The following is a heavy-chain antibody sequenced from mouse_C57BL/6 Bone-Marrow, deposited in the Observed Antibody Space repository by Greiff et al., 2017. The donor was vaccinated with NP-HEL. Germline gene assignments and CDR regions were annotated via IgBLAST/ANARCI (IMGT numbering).Heavy chain of an antibody. CDR3: ARSRVYGSSFFDY. CDR1: GYTFTSYW. Sequence: VQLQQPGAELVKPGASVKLSCKASGYTFTSYWMQWVKQRPGQGLEWIGEIDPSDSYTNYNQKFKGKATLTVDTSSSTAYMQLSSLTSEDSAVYYCARSRVYGSSFFDYWGKGTTLTVSS. D-gene: IGHD1-1*01. CDR2: IDPSDSYT. V-gene: IGHV1-50*01. J-gene: IGHJ2*01.